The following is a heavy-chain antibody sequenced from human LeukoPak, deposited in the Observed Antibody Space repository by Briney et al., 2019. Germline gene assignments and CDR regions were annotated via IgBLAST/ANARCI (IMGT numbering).Heavy chain of an antibody. J-gene: IGHJ4*02. Sequence: SETLSLTCAVSGYSISSGYYWGWIRPPPGKGLEWIGKIYHSGSTYYNPSLKSRVTISEDTSRNQFSLKLSSVTAADTAVYYCARRMPPDYWGQGTLVTVSS. CDR3: ARRMPPDY. V-gene: IGHV4-38-2*01. CDR2: IYHSGST. D-gene: IGHD2-15*01. CDR1: GYSISSGYY.